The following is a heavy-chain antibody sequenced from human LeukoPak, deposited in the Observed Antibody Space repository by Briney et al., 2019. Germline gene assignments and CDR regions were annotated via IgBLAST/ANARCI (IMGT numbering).Heavy chain of an antibody. D-gene: IGHD4-17*01. CDR2: IYYNGIT. Sequence: PSETLSLTCTVSGDSISSGNFYWGWIRQPPGKELQWIGSIYYNGITHYSPSLESRVTISADTSTNEFSLKLRSVTAADTAMYYCARDHGDFVQHDWGQGTLVTVSS. CDR1: GDSISSGNFY. V-gene: IGHV4-39*01. CDR3: ARDHGDFVQHD. J-gene: IGHJ4*02.